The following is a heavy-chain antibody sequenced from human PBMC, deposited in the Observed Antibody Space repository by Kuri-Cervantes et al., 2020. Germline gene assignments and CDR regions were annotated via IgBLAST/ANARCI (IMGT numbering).Heavy chain of an antibody. V-gene: IGHV3-30-3*01. CDR2: ISYDGSNK. CDR3: ARAVPGLEGGFDY. J-gene: IGHJ4*02. D-gene: IGHD3-3*01. CDR1: GFTFSSYA. Sequence: GESLKISCAASGFTFSSYAMHWVRQAPGKGLEWVAVISYDGSNKYYADSVKGRFTISRDNSKNTLYLQMNSLRAVDTAVYYCARAVPGLEGGFDYWGQRTLVTVSS.